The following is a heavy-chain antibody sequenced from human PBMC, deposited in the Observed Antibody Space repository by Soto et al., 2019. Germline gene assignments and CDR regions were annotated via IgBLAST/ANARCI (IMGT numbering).Heavy chain of an antibody. CDR1: EGTSSDIGCR. CDR2: IYYSGST. V-gene: IGHV4-39*01. Sequence: VAEGTSSDIGCRRGIKSKPPGKGLEWIGSIYYSGSTYYNPSLKSRVTISVDTSKNQFSLKLSSVTAADTAVYYCARPGNYGSGSYLYYLDYWGQGTLVTVSS. J-gene: IGHJ4*02. D-gene: IGHD3-10*01. CDR3: ARPGNYGSGSYLYYLDY.